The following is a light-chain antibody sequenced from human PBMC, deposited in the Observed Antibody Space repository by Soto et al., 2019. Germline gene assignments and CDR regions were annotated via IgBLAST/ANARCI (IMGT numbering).Light chain of an antibody. V-gene: IGKV1-5*03. CDR3: QHYNSYSEA. Sequence: DIQMTQSPATLSGSVGDSVTITCRASQTISSWLAWYQQKPGKAPKLLIYKASTLKSGVPSRFSGSGSGTEFTLTIISLQPDDFATYYCQHYNSYSEAFGQGTKVDIK. CDR2: KAS. J-gene: IGKJ1*01. CDR1: QTISSW.